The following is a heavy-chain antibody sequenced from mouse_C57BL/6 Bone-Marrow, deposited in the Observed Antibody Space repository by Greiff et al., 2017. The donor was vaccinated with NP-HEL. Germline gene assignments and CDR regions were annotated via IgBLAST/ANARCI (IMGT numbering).Heavy chain of an antibody. CDR3: ARCPY. CDR2: ILPGSGST. V-gene: IGHV1-9*01. J-gene: IGHJ2*01. CDR1: GYTFTGYW. Sequence: VKLQQSGAELMKPGASVKLSCKATGYTFTGYWIEWVKQRPGHGLEWIGEILPGSGSTNYTENFKGKATFTADTSSNTAYLPLRSLTTEDSAIYYCARCPYWGQGTTLTVSS.